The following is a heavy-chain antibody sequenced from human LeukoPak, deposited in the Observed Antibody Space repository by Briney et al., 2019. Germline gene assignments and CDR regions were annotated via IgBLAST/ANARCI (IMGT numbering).Heavy chain of an antibody. CDR1: EFTFSGSA. J-gene: IGHJ6*02. CDR2: IRSKANSYAT. CDR3: TRRQLGNDDYYYYGMDV. Sequence: GGSLRLSCAASEFTFSGSAMHWVRQASGKGLEWVGRIRSKANSYATAYAASVKGRFTISRDDSKNTAYLQMNSLKTEDTAVYYCTRRQLGNDDYYYYGMDVWGQGTTVTVSS. V-gene: IGHV3-73*01. D-gene: IGHD7-27*01.